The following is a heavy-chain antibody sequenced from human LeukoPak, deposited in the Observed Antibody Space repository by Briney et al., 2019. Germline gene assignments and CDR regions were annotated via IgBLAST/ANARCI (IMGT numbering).Heavy chain of an antibody. CDR2: IKSDGSAA. J-gene: IGHJ5*02. CDR1: GFTFSSNW. CDR3: ARDGDGYYS. Sequence: GGSLRLSCAASGFTFSSNWMSWVRQAPDKGLEWVASIKSDGSAAYYVDSVKGRFTISRDNAKNSLYLQMNNLRDEDTAVYYCARDGDGYYSWGQGALVTVSS. D-gene: IGHD5-18*01. V-gene: IGHV3-7*01.